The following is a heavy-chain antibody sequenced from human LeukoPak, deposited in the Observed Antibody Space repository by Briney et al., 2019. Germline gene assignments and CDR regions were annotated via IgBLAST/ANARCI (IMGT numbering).Heavy chain of an antibody. CDR3: ARAATTGTVDY. CDR1: GFTFSSYW. D-gene: IGHD1-1*01. CDR2: INQGGRES. V-gene: IGHV3-7*01. J-gene: IGHJ4*02. Sequence: GGSLRLSCAASGFTFSSYWMSWVRQAPGKGLEWVANINQGGRESYYVDSVEGRFTISRDNAKNSLYLQMDSLRAEDTAVFYCARAATTGTVDYWGQGTLVTVSS.